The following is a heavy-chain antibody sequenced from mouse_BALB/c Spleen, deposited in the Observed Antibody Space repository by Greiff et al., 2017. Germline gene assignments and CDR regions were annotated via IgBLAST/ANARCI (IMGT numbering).Heavy chain of an antibody. V-gene: IGHV14-4*02. CDR1: GFNIKDYY. Sequence: EVQLQQSGAELVRSGASVKLSCTASGFNIKDYYMHWVKQRPEQGLEWIGWIDPENGDTEYAPKFQGKATMTADTSSNTAYLQLSSLTSEDTAVYYCARRLYYGNPWFAYWGQGTLVTVSA. CDR3: ARRLYYGNPWFAY. J-gene: IGHJ3*01. D-gene: IGHD2-1*01. CDR2: IDPENGDT.